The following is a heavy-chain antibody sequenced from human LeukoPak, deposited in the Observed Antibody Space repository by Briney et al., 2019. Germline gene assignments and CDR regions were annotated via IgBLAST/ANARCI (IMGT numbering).Heavy chain of an antibody. Sequence: GGSLRLSCAASGFTFSDYYMSWIRQAPGKGLEWVSYISSSGSTIYYADSVKGRFTISRDNAKNSLYLLMNSLRAEDTAAYYCAREARVAAAGIRSYYYYYMDVWGKGTTVTVSS. V-gene: IGHV3-11*04. CDR3: AREARVAAAGIRSYYYYYMDV. CDR1: GFTFSDYY. D-gene: IGHD6-13*01. J-gene: IGHJ6*03. CDR2: ISSSGSTI.